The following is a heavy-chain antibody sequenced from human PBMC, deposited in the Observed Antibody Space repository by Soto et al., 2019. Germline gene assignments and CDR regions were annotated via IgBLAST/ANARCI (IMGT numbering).Heavy chain of an antibody. CDR1: GYTFTTYY. CDR3: ARDPVPSDAGPVRYPADI. Sequence: QVRLVQSGADMKKPGASVTVSCRASGYTFTTYYLHWVRQAPGQGLEWMGIINPNGGSTTYSQHLQGRLTLTRDTSATTVYMELTGLTFADTAVYFCARDPVPSDAGPVRYPADIWGQGTLVTISS. CDR2: INPNGGST. V-gene: IGHV1-46*01. D-gene: IGHD2-2*02. J-gene: IGHJ3*02.